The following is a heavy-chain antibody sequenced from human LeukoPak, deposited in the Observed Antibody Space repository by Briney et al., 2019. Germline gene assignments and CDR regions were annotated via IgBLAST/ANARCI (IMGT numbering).Heavy chain of an antibody. D-gene: IGHD3-22*01. Sequence: GGSLRLSCAASGFPLPNARMTWVRQAPGKGLEWVGRIESEADGGTTEYAAPVKGRFTISRDDSKNTLYLQMNSLRTGDTAIYYCTAPYFDSAGFYLWSAFDIWGQGTMVTVSS. J-gene: IGHJ3*02. CDR2: IESEADGGTT. V-gene: IGHV3-15*04. CDR3: TAPYFDSAGFYLWSAFDI. CDR1: GFPLPNAR.